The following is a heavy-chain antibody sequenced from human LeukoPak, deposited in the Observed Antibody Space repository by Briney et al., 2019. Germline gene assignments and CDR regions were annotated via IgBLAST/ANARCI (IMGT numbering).Heavy chain of an antibody. Sequence: GASVKVSCKASGYTFTSYYMHWVRQAPGQGLEWMGIINPSGGSTSYAQKFQGRVTMTRDTSTSTVYMELSSLRSEDTAVYYCARDIGLTRTIPPHLPDYWGQGTLVTVSS. J-gene: IGHJ4*02. V-gene: IGHV1-46*01. CDR1: GYTFTSYY. CDR2: INPSGGST. CDR3: ARDIGLTRTIPPHLPDY. D-gene: IGHD6-19*01.